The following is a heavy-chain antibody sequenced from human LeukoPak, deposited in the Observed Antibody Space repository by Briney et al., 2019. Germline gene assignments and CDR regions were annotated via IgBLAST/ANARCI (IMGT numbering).Heavy chain of an antibody. CDR3: ARVAVAANWFDP. J-gene: IGHJ5*02. CDR2: ISAYNGNT. V-gene: IGHV1-18*01. Sequence: ASVKVSCKASGYTFTSYGISWVRQAPGQGLEWMGWISAYNGNTNYAQKLQGRVTMTTDTSTSTAYMELRSPRSDDTAVYYCARVAVAANWFDPWGQGTLVTVSS. D-gene: IGHD6-19*01. CDR1: GYTFTSYG.